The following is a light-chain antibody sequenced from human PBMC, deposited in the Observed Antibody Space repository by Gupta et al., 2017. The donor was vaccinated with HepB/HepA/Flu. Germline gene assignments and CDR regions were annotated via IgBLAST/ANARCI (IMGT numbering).Light chain of an antibody. CDR3: KAWDSSTAV. J-gene: IGLJ2*01. CDR1: KLGDKY. V-gene: IGLV3-1*01. Sequence: SYDLTQPPSLSVSPGQTASITCPGDKLGDKYACWYQQKPGQSPVLVIYQDSKRPSGIPERFSGSNSGNTATLTISGTQAMEEADYYCKAWDSSTAVFGGGTKMTVL. CDR2: QDS.